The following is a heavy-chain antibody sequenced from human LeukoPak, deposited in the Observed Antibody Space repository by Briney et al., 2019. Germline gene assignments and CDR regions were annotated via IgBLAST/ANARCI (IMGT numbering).Heavy chain of an antibody. V-gene: IGHV3-30*03. CDR3: ARDSIQLWPNAIDF. D-gene: IGHD1-1*01. CDR2: ISYDGSNK. J-gene: IGHJ4*02. Sequence: GGSLRLSCAASGFTFSSYGMHWVRQAPGKGLEWVAVISYDGSNKYYADSVKGRFTISRDNAENSLYLQMNSLRAEDTAVYYCARDSIQLWPNAIDFWGQGTLVTVPS. CDR1: GFTFSSYG.